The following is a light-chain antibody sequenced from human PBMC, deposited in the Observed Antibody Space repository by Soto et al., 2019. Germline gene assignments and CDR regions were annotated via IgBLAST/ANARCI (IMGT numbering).Light chain of an antibody. J-gene: IGLJ2*01. CDR1: SSNIGNNY. V-gene: IGLV1-51*01. CDR2: DNN. Sequence: QSVLTQPPSVSAAPGQKVTISCSGSSSNIGNNYVSWYQQLPGTAPKLLIYDNNKRPSGIPDRFSGSKSGTSATLGITGLQTGDDADYYCGTWDSSLSDVVFGGGTKLTVL. CDR3: GTWDSSLSDVV.